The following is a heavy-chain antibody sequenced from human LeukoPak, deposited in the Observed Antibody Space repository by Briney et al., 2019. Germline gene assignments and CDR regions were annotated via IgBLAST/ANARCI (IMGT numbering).Heavy chain of an antibody. J-gene: IGHJ4*02. CDR3: AKDPFGLTGGGIDY. V-gene: IGHV3-23*01. CDR1: GFTFSSYA. D-gene: IGHD7-27*01. Sequence: GGSLRLSCAASGFTFSSYAMSWVRQAPGKGLEWVSAISGSGGSTYYADSVKGRFTISRDNSKNTLYLQMNSLRAEDTAVYYCAKDPFGLTGGGIDYWGQGTLVTVSS. CDR2: ISGSGGST.